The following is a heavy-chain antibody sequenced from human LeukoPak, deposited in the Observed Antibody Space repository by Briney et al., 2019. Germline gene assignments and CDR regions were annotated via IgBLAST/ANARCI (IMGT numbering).Heavy chain of an antibody. J-gene: IGHJ4*02. Sequence: ASVKVSCKASGYTFTSYGISWVRQATGQGLEWMGWISAYNGNTNYAQKLQGRVTMTTDTSTSTAYMELRSLRSDDTPVYYCARNDYGDHEVDYWGQGTLVTVSS. CDR3: ARNDYGDHEVDY. D-gene: IGHD4-17*01. CDR2: ISAYNGNT. V-gene: IGHV1-18*01. CDR1: GYTFTSYG.